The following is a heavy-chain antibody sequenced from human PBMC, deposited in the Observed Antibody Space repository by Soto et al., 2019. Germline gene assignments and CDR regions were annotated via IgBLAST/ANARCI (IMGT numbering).Heavy chain of an antibody. Sequence: EVQRVESGGGLVQPGGSLRLSCTASGFTINTYWMTWVRQAPGKGLEWVASIKHDGSDSWYVHSVEGRFIASRDNAKNSLFLQMDSLRAEDTAVYYCARGWGYYFDLWGQGTLVTVSS. J-gene: IGHJ5*02. D-gene: IGHD2-15*01. V-gene: IGHV3-7*01. CDR2: IKHDGSDS. CDR1: GFTINTYW. CDR3: ARGWGYYFDL.